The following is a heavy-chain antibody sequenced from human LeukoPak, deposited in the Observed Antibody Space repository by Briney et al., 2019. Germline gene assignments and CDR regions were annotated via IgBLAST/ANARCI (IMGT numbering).Heavy chain of an antibody. CDR2: INPSGGST. J-gene: IGHJ6*02. D-gene: IGHD3-22*01. CDR1: GYTFTSYY. Sequence: ASVKVSCKASGYTFTSYYMHWVRQAPGQGLEWMGIINPSGGSTSYAQKFQGRVTMTRDTSTSTVYMELSRLRSDDTAVYYCARDSTWLSVYYGMDVWGQGTTVTVSS. CDR3: ARDSTWLSVYYGMDV. V-gene: IGHV1-46*01.